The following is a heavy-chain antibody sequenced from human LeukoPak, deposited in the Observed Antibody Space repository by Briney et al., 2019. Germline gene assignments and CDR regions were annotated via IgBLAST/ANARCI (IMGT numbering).Heavy chain of an antibody. CDR1: GGSISSSSYY. CDR3: ATLEIGDYYFDY. V-gene: IGHV4-39*01. CDR2: IYYSGST. D-gene: IGHD3-16*01. Sequence: PSETLSLTCTVSGGSISSSSYYWGWIRQPPGKGLEWIGSIYYSGSTYYNPSLKSRVTISVDTSKNQFSLKLSSVTAADTAVYYCATLEIGDYYFDYWGQGTLVTVPS. J-gene: IGHJ4*02.